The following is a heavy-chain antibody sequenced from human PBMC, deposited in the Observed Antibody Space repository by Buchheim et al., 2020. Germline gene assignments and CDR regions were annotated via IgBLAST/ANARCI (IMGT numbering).Heavy chain of an antibody. CDR3: ATDHYDNSGDSSFDY. CDR2: IISDGNST. D-gene: IGHD3-22*01. CDR1: GFTFSNLW. V-gene: IGHV3-74*01. Sequence: EVQLVQSGGGLVQPGGSLRLSCAASGFTFSNLWMHWVRQVPGKGLVWVSTIISDGNSTSHADSVKGRFTISRDNAKNTLYLQMNSLRAEDTGVYYCATDHYDNSGDSSFDYWGQGTL. J-gene: IGHJ4*02.